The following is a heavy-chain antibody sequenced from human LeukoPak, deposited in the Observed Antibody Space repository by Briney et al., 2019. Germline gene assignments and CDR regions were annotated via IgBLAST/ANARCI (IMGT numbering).Heavy chain of an antibody. V-gene: IGHV3-48*01. CDR2: ISSSSTI. CDR3: ARFWSDHFDY. J-gene: IGHJ4*02. CDR1: GFTFSSYS. D-gene: IGHD3-3*01. Sequence: GGSLRLSCAASGFTFSSYSMNWVRQAPGKGLEWVSYISSSSTIYYADSVKGRFTISRDNAKNSLYLQMNSLRAEDTAVYYCARFWSDHFDYWGQGTLVTVSS.